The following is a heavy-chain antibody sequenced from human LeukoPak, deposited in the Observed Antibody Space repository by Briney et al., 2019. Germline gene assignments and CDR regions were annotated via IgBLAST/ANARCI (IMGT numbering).Heavy chain of an antibody. CDR3: GLFYLPEDTAHDAFDI. J-gene: IGHJ3*02. V-gene: IGHV4-38-2*02. CDR1: GYSISSGYY. D-gene: IGHD5-18*01. Sequence: SETLSLTCTVSGYSISSGYYWGWIRQPPGKGLEWIGSIYHSGSTYYNPSLKSRVTISVDTSKNQFSLKLSSVTAADTAVYYCGLFYLPEDTAHDAFDIWGQGTMVTVSS. CDR2: IYHSGST.